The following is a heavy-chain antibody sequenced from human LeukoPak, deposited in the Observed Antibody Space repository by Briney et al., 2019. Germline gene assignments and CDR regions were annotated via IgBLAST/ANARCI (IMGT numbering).Heavy chain of an antibody. V-gene: IGHV3-23*01. J-gene: IGHJ4*02. CDR2: ISNNGGYT. D-gene: IGHD2-15*01. CDR1: GDFISSSDW. Sequence: ETLSLTCAVSGDFISSSDWWSWVRQAPGKGLEWVSAISNNGGYTYYADSVQGRFTISRDNSKSTLCLQMNSLRAEDTAVYYCAKQLGYCSDGSCYFPYWGQGTLVTVSS. CDR3: AKQLGYCSDGSCYFPY.